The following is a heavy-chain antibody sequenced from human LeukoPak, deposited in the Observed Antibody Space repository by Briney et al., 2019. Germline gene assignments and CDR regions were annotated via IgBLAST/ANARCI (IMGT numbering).Heavy chain of an antibody. CDR2: IYPSGST. Sequence: SETLSLTCTVSGGSISSYYWNWIRQSAGKGLEWIGRIYPSGSTNYNPSLKSRVTMSVDTSKNQFSLKLSSVTAADTAVYYGARETTMVSKRSAAPSRSLDFWGQGTLVTVSS. J-gene: IGHJ4*02. CDR1: GGSISSYY. V-gene: IGHV4-4*07. CDR3: ARETTMVSKRSAAPSRSLDF. D-gene: IGHD3-10*01.